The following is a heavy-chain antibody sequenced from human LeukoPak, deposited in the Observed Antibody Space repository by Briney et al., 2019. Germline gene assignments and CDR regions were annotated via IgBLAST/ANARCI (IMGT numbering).Heavy chain of an antibody. D-gene: IGHD1-1*01. Sequence: VASVKVSCKASGYTFTSYDINWVRQATGQGLEWMGWMNPNSGNTGYAQKFQGRVTITRNTSISTAYMELSSLRSEDTAVYYCARGGAQLAYFDLWGRGTLVTVSS. CDR1: GYTFTSYD. J-gene: IGHJ2*01. CDR3: ARGGAQLAYFDL. V-gene: IGHV1-8*03. CDR2: MNPNSGNT.